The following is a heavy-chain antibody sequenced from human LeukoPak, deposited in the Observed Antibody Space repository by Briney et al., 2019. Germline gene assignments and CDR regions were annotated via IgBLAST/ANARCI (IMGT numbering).Heavy chain of an antibody. D-gene: IGHD4-11*01. J-gene: IGHJ6*02. Sequence: ASVKVSCKASGYTFTSYAMYWVRQAPGQGLEWMGWINTNTGNPTYAQGFTGRFVFSLDTSVSTAYLQISSLKAEDTAVYYCASATSKSEPSYYYGMDVWGQGTTVTVSS. V-gene: IGHV7-4-1*02. CDR2: INTNTGNP. CDR3: ASATSKSEPSYYYGMDV. CDR1: GYTFTSYA.